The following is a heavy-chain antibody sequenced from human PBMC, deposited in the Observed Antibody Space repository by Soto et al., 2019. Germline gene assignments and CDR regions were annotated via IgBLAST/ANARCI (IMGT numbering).Heavy chain of an antibody. CDR1: GFTFSSYG. CDR3: ARELTTVNYYYGMDV. D-gene: IGHD4-17*01. J-gene: IGHJ6*02. Sequence: QVQLVESGGGVVQPGRSLRLSCAASGFTFSSYGMHWVRQAPGKGLEWVAVIWYDGSNKYYADSVKGRFTISRDNSKNTLYLQMNSLRAEDTAVYYCARELTTVNYYYGMDVWGQGTTVTVSS. CDR2: IWYDGSNK. V-gene: IGHV3-33*01.